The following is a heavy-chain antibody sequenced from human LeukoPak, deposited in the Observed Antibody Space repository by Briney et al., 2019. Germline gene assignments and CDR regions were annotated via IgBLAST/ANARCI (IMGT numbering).Heavy chain of an antibody. CDR2: IYTSGST. Sequence: SQTLSLTCTVSGGSISSGSYYWSWIRQPAGKGLEWIGRIYTSGSTNYNPSLKSRVTISVDTSKNQFSLKLSSVTAADTAVYYCAREQVGGPIDYWGQGTLVTVSS. V-gene: IGHV4-61*02. CDR1: GGSISSGSYY. D-gene: IGHD4-23*01. CDR3: AREQVGGPIDY. J-gene: IGHJ4*02.